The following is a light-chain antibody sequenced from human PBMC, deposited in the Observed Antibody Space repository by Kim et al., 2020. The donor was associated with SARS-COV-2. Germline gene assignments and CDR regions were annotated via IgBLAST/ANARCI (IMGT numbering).Light chain of an antibody. Sequence: GKTVTISCTRSSGSIASNYVQWYQQRPGSAPTTVIYEVNQSPSGVPDRFSGSIDSSSNSASLTISGLKTEDEADYYCQSYDSSIVVFGGGTQLTVL. V-gene: IGLV6-57*03. J-gene: IGLJ2*01. CDR3: QSYDSSIVV. CDR2: EVN. CDR1: SGSIASNY.